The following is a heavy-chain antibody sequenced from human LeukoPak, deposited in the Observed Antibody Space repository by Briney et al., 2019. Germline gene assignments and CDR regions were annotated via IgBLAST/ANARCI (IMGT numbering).Heavy chain of an antibody. J-gene: IGHJ4*02. CDR2: IYTSGGI. D-gene: IGHD3-10*01. CDR3: ARQGSGSYYNIDY. Sequence: PSETLSLTCTVSGGSISNYYWSWIRQPAGKGLEWIGRIYTSGGINYNPSLKSRVTMSVDTSENQFSLKLSSVTATDTAVYYCARQGSGSYYNIDYWGQGTLVTVSS. CDR1: GGSISNYY. V-gene: IGHV4-4*07.